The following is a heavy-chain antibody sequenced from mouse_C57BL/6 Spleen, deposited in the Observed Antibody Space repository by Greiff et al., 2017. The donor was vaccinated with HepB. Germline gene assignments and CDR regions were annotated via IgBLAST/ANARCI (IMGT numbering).Heavy chain of an antibody. D-gene: IGHD4-1*01. CDR1: GYTFTSYW. CDR2: IDPSDSYT. CDR3: ARALTGNWYFDV. Sequence: VQLQQPGAELVMPGASVKLSCKASGYTFTSYWMHWVKQRPGQGLEWIGEIDPSDSYTNYNQKFKGKSTLTVDKSSSTAYMQLSSLKSEDSAVYYCARALTGNWYFDVWGTGTTVTVSS. J-gene: IGHJ1*03. V-gene: IGHV1-69*01.